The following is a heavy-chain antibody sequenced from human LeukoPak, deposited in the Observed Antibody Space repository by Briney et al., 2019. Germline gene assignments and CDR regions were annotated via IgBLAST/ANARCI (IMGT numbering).Heavy chain of an antibody. Sequence: GGSLRLSCAASGFIFSSYGMHWVRQAPGKGLEWVAVIWYDGSNKYYADSVKGRFTISRDNSKNTLYLQMNSLRAEDTAVYYCAKEGGHQLAGYFDYWGQGTLVTVSS. CDR2: IWYDGSNK. CDR3: AKEGGHQLAGYFDY. J-gene: IGHJ4*02. V-gene: IGHV3-33*06. D-gene: IGHD1-1*01. CDR1: GFIFSSYG.